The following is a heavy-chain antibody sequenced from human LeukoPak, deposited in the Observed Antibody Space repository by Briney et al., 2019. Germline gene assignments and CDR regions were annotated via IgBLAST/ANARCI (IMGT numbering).Heavy chain of an antibody. Sequence: SETLSLTCTVSGGSISSYYWSWIRQPAGKGLEWIGRIYTSGSTNYNPSLKSRVTMSVDTSKNQFSLKLSSVTAADTAVYYCASSLGYCSGGSCYSVYYYYGMDVWGQGTTVTVSS. J-gene: IGHJ6*02. CDR1: GGSISSYY. D-gene: IGHD2-15*01. CDR2: IYTSGST. CDR3: ASSLGYCSGGSCYSVYYYYGMDV. V-gene: IGHV4-4*07.